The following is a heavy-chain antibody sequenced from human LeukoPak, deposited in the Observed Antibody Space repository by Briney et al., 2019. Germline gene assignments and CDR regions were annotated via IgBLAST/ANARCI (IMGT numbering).Heavy chain of an antibody. CDR2: ISYDGSNK. CDR3: ARDQSLDY. Sequence: GGSLRLSCAASGFTFSSYAMHWVRQAPGKGLEWVAVISYDGSNKYYADSVKGRFTISRDNPKNTLYLQMNSLRAEDTAVYYCARDQSLDYWGQGTLVTVSS. CDR1: GFTFSSYA. J-gene: IGHJ4*02. V-gene: IGHV3-30-3*01.